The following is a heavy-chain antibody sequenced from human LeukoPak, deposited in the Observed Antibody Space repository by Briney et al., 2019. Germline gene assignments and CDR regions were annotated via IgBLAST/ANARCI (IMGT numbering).Heavy chain of an antibody. Sequence: SETLSLTCSVTGVSIATSYDCWGWIRQTPGKGLQWIGNICYTGTINYNPSLKSRVSLSLDTSKSQFSLEMRSVTAADTAVFYCAGARYGSGWYDAFDIWGPGTMVTVSS. V-gene: IGHV4-39*07. D-gene: IGHD6-19*01. CDR1: GVSIATSYDC. CDR2: ICYTGTI. CDR3: AGARYGSGWYDAFDI. J-gene: IGHJ3*02.